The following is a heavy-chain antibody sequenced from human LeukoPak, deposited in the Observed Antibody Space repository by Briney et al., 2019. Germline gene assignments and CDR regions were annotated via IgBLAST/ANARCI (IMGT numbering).Heavy chain of an antibody. Sequence: GGSLRLSCAASGFTFSNAWMSWVRQAPGKGLEWVGRIKSKTDGGTPDYAAPVKGRFTISRDDSKNTLYLQMNSLKTEDTAVYYCTTGATGYSSGLRDYFDYWGQGTLVTVSS. CDR2: IKSKTDGGTP. V-gene: IGHV3-15*01. D-gene: IGHD6-19*01. CDR1: GFTFSNAW. CDR3: TTGATGYSSGLRDYFDY. J-gene: IGHJ4*02.